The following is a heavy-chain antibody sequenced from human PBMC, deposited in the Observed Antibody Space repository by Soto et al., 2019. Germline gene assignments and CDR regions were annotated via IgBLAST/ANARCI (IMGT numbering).Heavy chain of an antibody. Sequence: QVQLVQSGAEVKKPGASVKISCTASGYTCTSYYIHWVRQAPGQGLEWMGILNPGDRSTSYAQKFQDRVTLTRDTSTSTAYMELSSLRTEDTAIFYCARSMAVAGPDYWGQGTLVTVSS. CDR2: LNPGDRST. V-gene: IGHV1-46*01. CDR1: GYTCTSYY. D-gene: IGHD6-19*01. J-gene: IGHJ4*02. CDR3: ARSMAVAGPDY.